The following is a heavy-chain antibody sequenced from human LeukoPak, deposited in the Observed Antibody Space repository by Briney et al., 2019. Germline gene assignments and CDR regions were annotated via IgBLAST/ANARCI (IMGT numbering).Heavy chain of an antibody. CDR1: GFTFSSYA. D-gene: IGHD2-2*03. V-gene: IGHV3-23*01. Sequence: GGSLRLSCAASGFTFSSYAMSWVRQATGKALECVSANSGSGPYIFYTDSVKGRFTISRDSSKNTLYLQMNSLRAEDTALYYCAKHGYCSGISCFFDFWGQGTQVTVSS. J-gene: IGHJ4*02. CDR2: NSGSGPYI. CDR3: AKHGYCSGISCFFDF.